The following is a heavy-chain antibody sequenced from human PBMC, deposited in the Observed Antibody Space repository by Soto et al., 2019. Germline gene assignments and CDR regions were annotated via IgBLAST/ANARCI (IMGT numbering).Heavy chain of an antibody. CDR3: AKAFYNGNSDFGY. V-gene: IGHV3-7*05. J-gene: IGHJ4*02. D-gene: IGHD3-10*01. CDR1: GFSFSNYW. CDR2: INPDGGAK. Sequence: LVESGGGLVQPGGSLRLSCAASGFSFSNYWMTWVRQAPGKGLEWVANINPDGGAKYYVESVKGRFSISRDNAKNSLYLQMSNLRAEDTAVYYCAKAFYNGNSDFGYWGQGTLVTVSS.